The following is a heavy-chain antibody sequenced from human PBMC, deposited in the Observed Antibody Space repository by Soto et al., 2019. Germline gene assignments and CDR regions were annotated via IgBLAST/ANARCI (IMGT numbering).Heavy chain of an antibody. Sequence: QLQLQESGPGLVKPAETLSLKCAVSGGSVSSGNYFWGWIRPPPGKGLEWIGNIYYNGDTYYSPSLKSRVTMSVDTAKNQFSLRLTSVTAADTAVYYCARRLIVTGNLGHAFDFWGKGTMVTVSS. CDR2: IYYNGDT. J-gene: IGHJ3*01. CDR3: ARRLIVTGNLGHAFDF. CDR1: GGSVSSGNYF. D-gene: IGHD5-18*01. V-gene: IGHV4-39*01.